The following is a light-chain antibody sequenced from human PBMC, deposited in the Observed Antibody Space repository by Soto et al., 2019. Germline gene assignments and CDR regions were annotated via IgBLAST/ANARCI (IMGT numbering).Light chain of an antibody. J-gene: IGKJ1*01. V-gene: IGKV3-15*01. CDR3: QQYDNWPPAWT. Sequence: EIVMTQSPATLSVSPGERATLSCRASESVSSNLAWYQQRPGQAPRLLIYGASTRATGIPARFSGSGSGTEFTLSISSLQSEDFGVYYCQQYDNWPPAWTVGEGTKVEVK. CDR2: GAS. CDR1: ESVSSN.